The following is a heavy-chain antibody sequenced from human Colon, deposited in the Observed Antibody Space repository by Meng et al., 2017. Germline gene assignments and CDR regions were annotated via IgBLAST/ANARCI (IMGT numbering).Heavy chain of an antibody. V-gene: IGHV4-34*01. D-gene: IGHD6-19*01. CDR3: AGERLSSGWYGGRWFDP. CDR2: LNHLGTT. Sequence: VLFPPSPPLSLPSAVSFVSFRGYYWSCLRPPPWPGLSCILDLNHLGTTYYNPSLKSRVTISVDTSKNQFSLKLSSVTAADTAVYYCAGERLSSGWYGGRWFDPWGQGTLVTVSS. J-gene: IGHJ5*02. CDR1: FVSFRGYY.